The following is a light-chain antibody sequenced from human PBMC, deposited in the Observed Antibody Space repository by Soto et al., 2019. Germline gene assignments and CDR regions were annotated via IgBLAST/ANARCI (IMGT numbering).Light chain of an antibody. CDR1: QSISSW. CDR2: KAS. V-gene: IGKV1-5*03. CDR3: QQYNSFPT. J-gene: IGKJ1*01. Sequence: DIQMTQSPSTLSASVGDRVTITCRASQSISSWLAWYQQKPGKAPKLLIYKASSLESGVPSRFRGSGTGTEFTLTISSLQPDDFATYYCQQYNSFPTFDQGTKVEIK.